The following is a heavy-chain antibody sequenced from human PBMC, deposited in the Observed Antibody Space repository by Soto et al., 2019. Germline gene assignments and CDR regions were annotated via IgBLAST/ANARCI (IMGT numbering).Heavy chain of an antibody. CDR3: ARDQLSNRGVFDP. J-gene: IGHJ5*02. Sequence: ASVKVSCKTSGYSFTSYYIHWVRQAPGQGLEWMGIINPSGGSTSYAQKFQGRVTMTRDTSTSTVYMELSSLRSEDTAVYYCARDQLSNRGVFDPWGQGTLVTVSS. V-gene: IGHV1-46*01. CDR2: INPSGGST. D-gene: IGHD2-2*01. CDR1: GYSFTSYY.